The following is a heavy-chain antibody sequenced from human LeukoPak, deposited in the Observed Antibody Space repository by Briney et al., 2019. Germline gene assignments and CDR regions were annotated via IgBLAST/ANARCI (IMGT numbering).Heavy chain of an antibody. CDR3: ARGLRSWLDP. Sequence: PGGSLRLSCAASGFTVSSNYMSWVRQAPGKGLEWVSVIYSGGDTYYADSVKGRFTISRDDSKNTLYLQMNSLRAEDTAVHFCARGLRSWLDPWGQGTLVTVSS. V-gene: IGHV3-53*01. CDR2: IYSGGDT. D-gene: IGHD1-14*01. J-gene: IGHJ5*02. CDR1: GFTVSSNY.